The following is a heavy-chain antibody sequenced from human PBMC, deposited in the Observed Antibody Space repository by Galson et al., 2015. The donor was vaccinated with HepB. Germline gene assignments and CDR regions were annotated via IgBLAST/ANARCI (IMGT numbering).Heavy chain of an antibody. D-gene: IGHD5-12*01. CDR2: INPVLDMT. V-gene: IGHV1-69*02. J-gene: IGHJ1*01. CDR3: ARGGGYDSAAPGY. Sequence: SVKVSCKASGGTFNIHTFHWVRQAPGQGLEWMGSINPVLDMTKYAQQFQGRVTITADTSASTAYMEMSSLRSEDTALYYCARGGGYDSAAPGYWGQGTLVIVSS. CDR1: GGTFNIHT.